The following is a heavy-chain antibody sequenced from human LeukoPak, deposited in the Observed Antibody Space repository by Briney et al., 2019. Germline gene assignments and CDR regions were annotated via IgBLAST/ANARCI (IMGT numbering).Heavy chain of an antibody. J-gene: IGHJ4*02. CDR3: ARLYRKTYKWNDQPDY. CDR2: FHYSGST. CDR1: GYSISTGYY. V-gene: IGHV4-38-2*02. Sequence: SETLSLTCTVSGYSISTGYYWGWIRQPPGKGLEWIGTFHYSGSTYYNPSLKSRVTISVNMSKNQFSLKLISVTAADTAVYYCARLYRKTYKWNDQPDYWGQGTLVTVSS. D-gene: IGHD1-20*01.